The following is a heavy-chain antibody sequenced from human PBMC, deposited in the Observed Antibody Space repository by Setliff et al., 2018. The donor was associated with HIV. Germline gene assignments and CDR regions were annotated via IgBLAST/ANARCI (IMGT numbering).Heavy chain of an antibody. CDR1: GGRISNFA. CDR2: IGAFNGNT. J-gene: IGHJ4*02. V-gene: IGHV1-18*04. D-gene: IGHD2-15*01. CDR3: ARAGAAETSHFDY. Sequence: ASVKVSCKASGGRISNFAISWVRQAPGQGLEWMGWIGAFNGNTHYPQNLQGRVTMTTDTSTRTAYMELRSRSAEDTAVYFCARAGAAETSHFDYWGQGTRVTVAS.